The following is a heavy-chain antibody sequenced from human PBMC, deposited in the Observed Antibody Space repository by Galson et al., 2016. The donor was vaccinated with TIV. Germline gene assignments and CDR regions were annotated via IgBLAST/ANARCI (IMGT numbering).Heavy chain of an antibody. CDR1: GYTFTGYY. D-gene: IGHD5-18*01. CDR2: INPNSSAT. CDR3: GRDLESGNWYDTWFDP. V-gene: IGHV1-2*02. J-gene: IGHJ5*02. Sequence: SVKVSCKASGYTFTGYYIHWVRQAPGQGLEWMGWINPNSSATNYAQRFQGRATMTRDTSISTAYMELSRLRLDDTAVYYCGRDLESGNWYDTWFDPWGRGTLVTVAS.